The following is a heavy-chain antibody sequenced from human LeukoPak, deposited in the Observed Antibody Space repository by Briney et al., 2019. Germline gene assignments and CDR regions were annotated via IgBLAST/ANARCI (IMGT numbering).Heavy chain of an antibody. V-gene: IGHV3-69-1*02. CDR2: ITGSSDFM. Sequence: GGSLRLSCAASGFTFSDYYMSWLRQVPGTGLEWVSSITGSSDFMSYGASVKGRFTVSRDNAKNSIYLHMNSLRVEDTAVYYCARGLVPAAFDFWGQGTLVTVSS. CDR3: ARGLVPAAFDF. D-gene: IGHD2-2*01. CDR1: GFTFSDYY. J-gene: IGHJ4*02.